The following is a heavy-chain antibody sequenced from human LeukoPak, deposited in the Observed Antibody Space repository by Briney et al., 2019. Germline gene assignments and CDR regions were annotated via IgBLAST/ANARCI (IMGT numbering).Heavy chain of an antibody. J-gene: IGHJ6*02. V-gene: IGHV3-30*04. CDR1: GFTFSSYA. Sequence: GGSLRLSCAASGFTFSSYAMHWVRQAPGKGLEWVAVISYDGSNKYYADSVKGRFTISRDNSKNTLYLQMNSLRAEDTAVYYSAREMDCSSTSCYAAGRHYYGMDVWGQGTTVTVSS. CDR3: AREMDCSSTSCYAAGRHYYGMDV. CDR2: ISYDGSNK. D-gene: IGHD2-2*01.